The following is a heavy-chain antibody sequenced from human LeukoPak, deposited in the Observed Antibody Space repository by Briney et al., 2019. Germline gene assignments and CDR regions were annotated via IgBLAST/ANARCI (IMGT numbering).Heavy chain of an antibody. J-gene: IGHJ4*02. D-gene: IGHD6-19*01. CDR3: ARGYSSGWHLDY. Sequence: PSETLSLTCAVNGGSFSGYYWSWIRQPPGKGLEWIGEINHSGSTNYNPSLKSRVTISVDTSKNQFSLKLSSVTAADTAVYYCARGYSSGWHLDYWGQGTLVTVSS. CDR1: GGSFSGYY. CDR2: INHSGST. V-gene: IGHV4-34*01.